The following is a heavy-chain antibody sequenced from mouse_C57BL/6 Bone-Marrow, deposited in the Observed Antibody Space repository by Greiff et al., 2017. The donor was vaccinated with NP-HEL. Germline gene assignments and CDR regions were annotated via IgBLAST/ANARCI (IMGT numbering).Heavy chain of an antibody. D-gene: IGHD2-10*01. J-gene: IGHJ2*01. V-gene: IGHV1-26*01. CDR3: ARGISYHLNY. CDR1: GYTFTDYY. Sequence: EVQLQQSGPELVKPGASVKISCKASGYTFTDYYMNWVKQSHGKSLEWIGDINPNNGGTSYNQKFKGKATLTVDKSSSTAYMELRSLTSEDSAVYYCARGISYHLNYWGQGTTLTVSS. CDR2: INPNNGGT.